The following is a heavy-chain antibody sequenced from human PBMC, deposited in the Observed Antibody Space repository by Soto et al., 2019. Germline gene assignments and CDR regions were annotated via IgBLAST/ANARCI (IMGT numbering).Heavy chain of an antibody. CDR2: ISYDGSNK. D-gene: IGHD2-15*01. CDR3: ARELVVVVAYYYYSGMDV. Sequence: QVQLVESGGGVVQPGRSLRLSCAASGFTFSSYAMHCVRQAPGTGLEWVAVISYDGSNKYYADSVKGRFTISRDNSKNTLYLQMNSLRAEDTAVYYCARELVVVVAYYYYSGMDVWGQGTTVTVSS. CDR1: GFTFSSYA. V-gene: IGHV3-30-3*01. J-gene: IGHJ6*02.